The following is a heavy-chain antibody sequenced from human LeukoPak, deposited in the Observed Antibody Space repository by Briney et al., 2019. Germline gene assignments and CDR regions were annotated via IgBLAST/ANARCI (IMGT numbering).Heavy chain of an antibody. CDR1: GYTYTTYG. J-gene: IGHJ4*02. V-gene: IGHV1-18*01. CDR2: ISTYNGDT. Sequence: ASVNVSCKASGYTYTTYGVSWLRQAPGQGLEWMGWISTYNGDTNYAQKFQGRVTLTTDTSTSTVYMELRSLRSDDTAVYYCARRGSVDTPMSNWEWWHWGQGTQVTVSS. CDR3: ARRGSVDTPMSNWEWWH. D-gene: IGHD5-18*01.